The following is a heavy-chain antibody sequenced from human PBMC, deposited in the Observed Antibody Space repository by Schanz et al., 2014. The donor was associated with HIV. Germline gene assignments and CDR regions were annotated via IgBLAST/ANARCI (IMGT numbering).Heavy chain of an antibody. Sequence: QVQLVESGGGVVQPGRSLRLSCAGSGLTFSSYGMHWVRQAPGKGLEWVAVISYDGSNKYYADSVKGRFTISRDNSKNTMYLQMNSLRAEDTAVHYCAKGQRGMVRGDIDHWGQGTLVTVSS. CDR3: AKGQRGMVRGDIDH. V-gene: IGHV3-30*18. CDR2: ISYDGSNK. CDR1: GLTFSSYG. D-gene: IGHD3-10*01. J-gene: IGHJ4*02.